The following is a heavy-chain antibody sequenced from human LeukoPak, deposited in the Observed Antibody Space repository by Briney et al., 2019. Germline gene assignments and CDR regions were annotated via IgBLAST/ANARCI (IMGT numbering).Heavy chain of an antibody. CDR1: GGTFSSYA. D-gene: IGHD6-13*01. Sequence: AASVKVSCKASGGTFSSYAISWVRQAPGQGLEWMGRIIPILGIANYAQKFQGSVTITADKSTSTAYMELSSLRSEDTAVYYCARDPRYYSSSWYDFDYWGQGTLVAVSS. CDR3: ARDPRYYSSSWYDFDY. J-gene: IGHJ4*02. CDR2: IIPILGIA. V-gene: IGHV1-69*04.